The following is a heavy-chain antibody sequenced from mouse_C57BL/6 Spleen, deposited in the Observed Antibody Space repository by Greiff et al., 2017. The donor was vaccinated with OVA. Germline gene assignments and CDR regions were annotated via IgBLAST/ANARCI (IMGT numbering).Heavy chain of an antibody. CDR3: TRGEDYVRYFDV. J-gene: IGHJ1*03. D-gene: IGHD2-4*01. CDR1: GYTFTDYE. CDR2: IDPETGGT. V-gene: IGHV1-15*01. Sequence: QVQLQQSGAELVRPGASVTLSCKASGYTFTDYEMHWVKQTPVHGLEWIGAIDPETGGTAYNQKFKGKAILTADKSSSTAYMELRSLTSEDSAVYYCTRGEDYVRYFDVWGTGTTVTVSS.